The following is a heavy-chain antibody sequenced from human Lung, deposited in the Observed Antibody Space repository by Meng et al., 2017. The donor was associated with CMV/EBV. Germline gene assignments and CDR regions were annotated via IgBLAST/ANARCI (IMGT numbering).Heavy chain of an antibody. J-gene: IGHJ5*01. Sequence: SVXVSXXTSGGTFSDYTISWVRQAPGQGLEWMGRVTPIVGIPRYAQIFQDRVTITADKFTSTTYMELTGLTSTDTAVYYCATSQCSSANCRDAYNWFNSWGQGXLVTVSS. D-gene: IGHD2-2*01. CDR1: GGTFSDYT. CDR3: ATSQCSSANCRDAYNWFNS. CDR2: VTPIVGIP. V-gene: IGHV1-69*02.